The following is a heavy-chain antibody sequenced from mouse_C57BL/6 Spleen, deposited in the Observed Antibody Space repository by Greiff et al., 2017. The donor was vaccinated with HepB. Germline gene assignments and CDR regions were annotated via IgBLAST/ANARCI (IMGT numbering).Heavy chain of an antibody. CDR3: ARTITTSSRGYFDY. CDR2: IDPSDSET. D-gene: IGHD1-1*01. V-gene: IGHV1-52*01. J-gene: IGHJ2*01. Sequence: VQLQQPGAELVRPGSSVKLSCKASGYTFTSYWMHWVKQRPIQGLEWIGNIDPSDSETHYNQKFKDKATLTVDKSSSTAYMQLSSLTSEDSAVYYCARTITTSSRGYFDYWGQGTTLTVSS. CDR1: GYTFTSYW.